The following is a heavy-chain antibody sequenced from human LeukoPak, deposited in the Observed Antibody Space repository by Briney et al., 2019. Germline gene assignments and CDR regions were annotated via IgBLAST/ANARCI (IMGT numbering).Heavy chain of an antibody. V-gene: IGHV4-39*01. CDR2: IYDSRST. CDR3: GWSDHYGYGSRGTAFDI. Sequence: SETLSLTCIVSGGSISSSSYYWGWIRQPPGKGLEWIASIYDSRSTYYNPSLKSRLTISVDTSKNQFSLKLTSVTAADTAIYYFGWSDHYGYGSRGTAFDIWGQGTMVTVSS. D-gene: IGHD3-10*01. J-gene: IGHJ3*02. CDR1: GGSISSSSYY.